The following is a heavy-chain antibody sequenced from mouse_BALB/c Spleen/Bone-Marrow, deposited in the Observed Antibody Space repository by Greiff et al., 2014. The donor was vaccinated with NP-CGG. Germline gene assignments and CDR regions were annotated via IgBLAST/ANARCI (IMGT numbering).Heavy chain of an antibody. Sequence: QVQLKESGAELARPGASVTLSCKASGYTFTSYWMQWVNQRPGRGLEWIGAIYPGDGDTRYTQKFKGKATLTADKSSSTAYMQLSSLASEDSAVYYCARRRREYYFDYWGQGTTLTVSS. CDR2: IYPGDGDT. J-gene: IGHJ2*01. V-gene: IGHV1-87*01. CDR3: ARRRREYYFDY. D-gene: IGHD2-12*01. CDR1: GYTFTSYW.